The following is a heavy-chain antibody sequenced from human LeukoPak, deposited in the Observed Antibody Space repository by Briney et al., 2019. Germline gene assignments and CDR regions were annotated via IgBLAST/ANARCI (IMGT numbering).Heavy chain of an antibody. Sequence: GGSLRLSCAASGFTFSNYWMIWVRQAPGKGLEWVANIKQDGSEKRYADSVRGRFTVSRDNAHTPLYLQMSSLRAEDTALYFCARASDPWLQLTWGQGTLVTVSS. CDR2: IKQDGSEK. CDR3: ARASDPWLQLT. D-gene: IGHD5-24*01. V-gene: IGHV3-7*05. J-gene: IGHJ5*02. CDR1: GFTFSNYW.